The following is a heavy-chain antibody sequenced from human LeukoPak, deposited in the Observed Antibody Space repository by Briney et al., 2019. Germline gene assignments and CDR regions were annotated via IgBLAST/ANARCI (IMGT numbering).Heavy chain of an antibody. V-gene: IGHV4-39*07. Sequence: SETLSLTCTVSGGSISSSSYYWGWIRQPPGKGLEWIGSIYYSGSTYYNPSLKSRVTISVDTSKNQFSLKLSSVTAADTAVYYCATLGLGGLRGYYGMDVWGQGTTVTVSS. J-gene: IGHJ6*02. CDR3: ATLGLGGLRGYYGMDV. CDR2: IYYSGST. CDR1: GGSISSSSYY. D-gene: IGHD5-12*01.